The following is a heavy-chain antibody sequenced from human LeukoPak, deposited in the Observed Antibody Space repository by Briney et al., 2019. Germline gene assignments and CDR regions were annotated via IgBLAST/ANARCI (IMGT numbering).Heavy chain of an antibody. J-gene: IGHJ4*02. CDR2: ISYDGSNK. Sequence: GGSLRLSCAASGFTFSSYAMHWVRQAPGKGLEWVAVISYDGSNKYYADFVKGRFTISRDNSKNTLYLQMNSLRAEDTAVYYCARDHPSCGYGYWGQGTLVTASS. V-gene: IGHV3-30-3*01. CDR1: GFTFSSYA. CDR3: ARDHPSCGYGY. D-gene: IGHD5-18*01.